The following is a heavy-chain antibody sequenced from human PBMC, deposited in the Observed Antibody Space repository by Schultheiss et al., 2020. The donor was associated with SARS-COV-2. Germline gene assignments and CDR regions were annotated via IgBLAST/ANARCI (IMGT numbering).Heavy chain of an antibody. V-gene: IGHV5-51*01. Sequence: GESLKISCKGSGYSFTSYWIGWVRQMPGKGLEWMGIIYPGDSDTRYSPSFQGQVTISADKSISTAYLQWSSLKASDTAMYYCVRAKRIAAAGGDYYYYYGMDVWGQGTTVTSP. CDR1: GYSFTSYW. CDR2: IYPGDSDT. CDR3: VRAKRIAAAGGDYYYYYGMDV. D-gene: IGHD6-13*01. J-gene: IGHJ6*02.